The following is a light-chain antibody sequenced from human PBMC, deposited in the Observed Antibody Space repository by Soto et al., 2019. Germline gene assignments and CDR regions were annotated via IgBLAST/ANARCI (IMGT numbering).Light chain of an antibody. CDR1: SSSIGSNS. V-gene: IGLV1-44*01. Sequence: QAVVTQPPSASGTPGQRVTISCSGSSSSIGSNSVNWYQQLPGTAPKLLIYGNNQRPSGVPDRFSGSKSGTSASLAISGLQSEDEAYYYCAAWDDSLNALFGGGTKLTVL. CDR3: AAWDDSLNAL. J-gene: IGLJ2*01. CDR2: GNN.